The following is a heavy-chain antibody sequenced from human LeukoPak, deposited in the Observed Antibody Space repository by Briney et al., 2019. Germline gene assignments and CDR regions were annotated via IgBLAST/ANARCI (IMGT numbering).Heavy chain of an antibody. Sequence: ASVKVSCKASGYTFTSYLIHWVSQAPGQRLEWMGWINVGNDNTKYSQNFQGRVTITRDTSASTAYMDLSSLRSEDTAVYYCARDSIWGSGTYGFDYWGQGALVTVSS. V-gene: IGHV1-3*01. CDR3: ARDSIWGSGTYGFDY. CDR1: GYTFTSYL. D-gene: IGHD1-26*01. J-gene: IGHJ4*02. CDR2: INVGNDNT.